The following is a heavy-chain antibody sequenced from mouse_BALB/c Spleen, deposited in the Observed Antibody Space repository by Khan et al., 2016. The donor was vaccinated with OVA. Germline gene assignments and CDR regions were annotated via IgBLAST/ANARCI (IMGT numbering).Heavy chain of an antibody. Sequence: QVQLKQSGAELAKPGASVKMSCKASGHTFTSYWMHWIKQRPGQGMEWIGYINPTSGYTDYNQKFKDKATLTADKSSSTAYMQLNSLTSDDSAVYYWARDRIDYWGQGTTLTVSS. V-gene: IGHV1-7*01. CDR3: ARDRIDY. CDR1: GHTFTSYW. J-gene: IGHJ2*01. CDR2: INPTSGYT.